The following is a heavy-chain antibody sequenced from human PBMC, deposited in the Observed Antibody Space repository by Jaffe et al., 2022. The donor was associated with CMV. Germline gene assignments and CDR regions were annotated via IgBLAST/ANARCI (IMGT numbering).Heavy chain of an antibody. D-gene: IGHD4-17*01. CDR2: IDPSDSYT. V-gene: IGHV5-10-1*03. CDR3: ARRRGSGPDYGGINWYFDL. Sequence: EVQLVQSGAEVKKPGESLRISCKGSGYSFTSYWISWVRQMPGKGLEWMGRIDPSDSYTNYSPSFQGHVTISADKSISTAYLQWSSLKASDTAMYYCARRRGSGPDYGGINWYFDLWGRGTLVTVSS. J-gene: IGHJ2*01. CDR1: GYSFTSYW.